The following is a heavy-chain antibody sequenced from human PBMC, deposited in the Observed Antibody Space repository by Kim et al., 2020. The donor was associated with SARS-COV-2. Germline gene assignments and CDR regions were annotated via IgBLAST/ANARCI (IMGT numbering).Heavy chain of an antibody. D-gene: IGHD4-4*01. Sequence: SVQGRFTTSRDHAKNSLYLQMNSPRAEDTAVYYCARNPPEDYSNYVIWFDPWGQGTLVTVSS. J-gene: IGHJ5*02. CDR3: ARNPPEDYSNYVIWFDP. V-gene: IGHV3-11*01.